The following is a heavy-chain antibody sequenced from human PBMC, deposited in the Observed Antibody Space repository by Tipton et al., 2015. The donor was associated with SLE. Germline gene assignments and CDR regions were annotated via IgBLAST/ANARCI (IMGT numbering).Heavy chain of an antibody. J-gene: IGHJ4*02. CDR1: GGSISSSSYY. CDR3: AREAYSSSWYSGDY. D-gene: IGHD6-13*01. CDR2: IYYSGST. Sequence: GKPSETLSLTCTVSGGSISSSSYYWGWIRQPPGKGLEWIGSIYYSGSTYYNPSLKSRVTISVDTSKNQFSLKLSSVTAADTAVYYCAREAYSSSWYSGDYWGQGTLVTVSS. V-gene: IGHV4-39*07.